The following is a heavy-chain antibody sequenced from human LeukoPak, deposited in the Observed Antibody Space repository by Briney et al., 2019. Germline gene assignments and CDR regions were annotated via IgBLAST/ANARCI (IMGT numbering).Heavy chain of an antibody. V-gene: IGHV3-23*01. CDR3: AKGVSTYYDIWSGYGAFDI. Sequence: PGRSLRLSCTASELTLSNYVMSWVSQVPGKGLEWVSAVSESGASTFYADPVTGRVTISRDSSKNTLFLHMNSLRVEDTAVYFCAKGVSTYYDIWSGYGAFDIWGQGTMVTVSS. CDR2: VSESGAST. CDR1: ELTLSNYV. D-gene: IGHD3-3*01. J-gene: IGHJ3*02.